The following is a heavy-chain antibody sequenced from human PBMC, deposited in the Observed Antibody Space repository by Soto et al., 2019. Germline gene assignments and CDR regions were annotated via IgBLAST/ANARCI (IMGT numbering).Heavy chain of an antibody. D-gene: IGHD3-9*01. Sequence: GASVKVSCKASGYTLSNYAMDWVRQAPGQRLEWMGWINAGNGDIKYSQKFQGRVSITRDTSATIAYMELSSLRAEDTAVYYCARDTPSYYHILTGYYPFDYWGQGTLVTVSS. CDR3: ARDTPSYYHILTGYYPFDY. CDR1: GYTLSNYA. V-gene: IGHV1-3*01. CDR2: INAGNGDI. J-gene: IGHJ4*02.